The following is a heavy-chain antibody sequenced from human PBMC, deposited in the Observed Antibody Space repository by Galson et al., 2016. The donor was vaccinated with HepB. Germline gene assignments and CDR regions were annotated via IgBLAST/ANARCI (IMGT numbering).Heavy chain of an antibody. J-gene: IGHJ6*02. D-gene: IGHD6-6*01. Sequence: SVKVSCKASGYTFTKYAMTWVRQAPGQGLEWMGWININTGNPTYAQGFTGRFVFSLDTSVSTAYLQISSLKAEDTAVYYCARDVAYSTSSSISFAWGRHKKYGMDVWGQGATVTVSS. CDR3: ARDVAYSTSSSISFAWGRHKKYGMDV. CDR2: ININTGNP. CDR1: GYTFTKYA. V-gene: IGHV7-4-1*02.